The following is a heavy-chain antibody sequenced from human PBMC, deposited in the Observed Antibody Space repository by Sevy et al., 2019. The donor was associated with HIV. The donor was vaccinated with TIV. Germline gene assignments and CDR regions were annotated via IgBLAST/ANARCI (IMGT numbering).Heavy chain of an antibody. CDR3: ARDDRPSGWLFDY. CDR1: GFTFSSYW. V-gene: IGHV3-7*01. CDR2: INRDGSTK. D-gene: IGHD6-19*01. J-gene: IGHJ4*02. Sequence: GGSLRLSCAASGFTFSSYWMTWVRQAPGNGLEWVANINRDGSTKNYVDSVKGRFTISRDNAKNSLYLEMNSLRAEDTAVYYCARDDRPSGWLFDYWGQGTLVTVSS.